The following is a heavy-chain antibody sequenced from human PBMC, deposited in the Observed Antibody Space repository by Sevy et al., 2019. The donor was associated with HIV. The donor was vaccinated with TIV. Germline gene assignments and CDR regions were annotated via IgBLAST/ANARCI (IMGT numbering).Heavy chain of an antibody. V-gene: IGHV3-21*01. CDR1: GFTFSSYG. CDR2: ISSSSYI. CDR3: ARDRLDGYYYGMDV. D-gene: IGHD1-1*01. Sequence: GGSLRLSCAASGFTFSSYGMNWVRQAPGKGLEWVSSISSSSYIYYADTVKGRFTISRDNAKNSLYLQMNSLRAEDTAVYYCARDRLDGYYYGMDVWGQGTTVTVSS. J-gene: IGHJ6*02.